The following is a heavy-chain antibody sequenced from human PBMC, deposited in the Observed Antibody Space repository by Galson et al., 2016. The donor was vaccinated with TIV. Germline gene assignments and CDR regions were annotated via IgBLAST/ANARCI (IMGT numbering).Heavy chain of an antibody. CDR1: GYSIRSGSYY. V-gene: IGHV4-61*01. Sequence: ETLSLTCAVSGYSIRSGSYYWTWIRQPPGKGLECIGYIYYPGTTKYNPSLNSRVTISVDTSKNQISLNLRSVTAADTAVYYCAGEGKNRGSYVAYWGQGTLVTVSS. CDR3: AGEGKNRGSYVAY. J-gene: IGHJ4*02. D-gene: IGHD6-19*01. CDR2: IYYPGTT.